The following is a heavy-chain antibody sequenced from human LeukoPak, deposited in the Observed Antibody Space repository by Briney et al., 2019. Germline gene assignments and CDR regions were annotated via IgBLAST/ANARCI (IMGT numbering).Heavy chain of an antibody. Sequence: SETLSLTCTVSGGSISSYYWSWIRQPPGKGLEWIGYIYYSGSTNYNPSLKSRVTISVDTSKNQFSLKLSSVTAADTAVYYCARRLGCSGGSCYLMYYYYGMDVWGQGTTVTVSS. J-gene: IGHJ6*02. CDR2: IYYSGST. CDR1: GGSISSYY. CDR3: ARRLGCSGGSCYLMYYYYGMDV. D-gene: IGHD2-15*01. V-gene: IGHV4-59*08.